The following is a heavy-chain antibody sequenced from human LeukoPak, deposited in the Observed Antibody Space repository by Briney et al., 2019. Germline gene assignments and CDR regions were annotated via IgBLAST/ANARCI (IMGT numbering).Heavy chain of an antibody. CDR1: GGSISSGGYS. V-gene: IGHV4-30-2*01. Sequence: TLSLTCAVSGGSISSGGYSWSWIRQPPGEGLEWIGYIFHSGSTYHNPSLKSRVTISVDRSKNQFSLKLSSVTAADTGVYYCARFYASGSSFDYWGQGTLVTVSS. CDR3: ARFYASGSSFDY. CDR2: IFHSGST. J-gene: IGHJ4*02. D-gene: IGHD3-10*01.